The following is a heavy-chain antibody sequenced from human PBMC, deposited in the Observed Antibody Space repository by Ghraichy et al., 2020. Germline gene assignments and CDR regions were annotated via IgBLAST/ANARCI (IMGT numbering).Heavy chain of an antibody. CDR2: LSYDGSNK. V-gene: IGHV3-30*04. J-gene: IGHJ5*02. CDR3: ASTMTTVLYNWFDP. Sequence: GESLNISCAASGFTFSSYAMHWVRQAPGKGLEWVAVLSYDGSNKYYADSVKGRFTISRDNSKNTLYLQMNSLRAEDTAVYYCASTMTTVLYNWFDPWGQGTLVTVSS. D-gene: IGHD4-17*01. CDR1: GFTFSSYA.